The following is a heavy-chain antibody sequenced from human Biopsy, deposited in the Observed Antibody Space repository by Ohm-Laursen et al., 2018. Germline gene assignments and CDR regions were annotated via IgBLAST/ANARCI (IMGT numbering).Heavy chain of an antibody. Sequence: TLSLTCTVSGGSTSDSTYHWGWIRQSPGKGLEWIGDIYYSGNTDYSPSLKSRVTISVDTSNNQFSLKLRSVTAADTAVYYCARQVDFWSGYVDYWGQGTLVAVSS. V-gene: IGHV4-39*01. CDR1: GGSTSDSTYH. J-gene: IGHJ4*02. D-gene: IGHD3-3*01. CDR2: IYYSGNT. CDR3: ARQVDFWSGYVDY.